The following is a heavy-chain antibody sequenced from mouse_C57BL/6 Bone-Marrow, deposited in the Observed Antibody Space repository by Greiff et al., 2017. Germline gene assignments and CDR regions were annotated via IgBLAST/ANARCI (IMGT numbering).Heavy chain of an antibody. D-gene: IGHD4-1*01. Sequence: VQLQQSGPELVKPGASVKISCKASGYTFTDYYMNWVKQSHGKSLEWIGDINPNNGGTSYNQKFKGKATLTVDKSSSTAYMELRSLTSEDSAVYYGAVPTGFDYWGQGTTLTVSS. CDR1: GYTFTDYY. J-gene: IGHJ2*01. CDR2: INPNNGGT. CDR3: AVPTGFDY. V-gene: IGHV1-26*01.